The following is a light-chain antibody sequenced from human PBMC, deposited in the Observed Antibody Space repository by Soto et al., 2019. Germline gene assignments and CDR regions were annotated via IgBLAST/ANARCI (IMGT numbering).Light chain of an antibody. Sequence: EIVLTQSPGTLSLSPGERATLSCRASQSVSSSNLAWYQQIPGQAPRLLLYGASNRATGIPDRFSGSGSGTDFTLTISRLEPEDFAVYYCQQYGTSPDWEQSTFGQGTKVEI. CDR1: QSVSSSN. V-gene: IGKV3-20*01. CDR3: QQYGTSPDWEQST. J-gene: IGKJ1*01. CDR2: GAS.